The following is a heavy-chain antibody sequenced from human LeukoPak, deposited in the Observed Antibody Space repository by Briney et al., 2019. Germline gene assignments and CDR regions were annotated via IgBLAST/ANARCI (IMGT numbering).Heavy chain of an antibody. CDR3: AKDRFINYYDSSGSFDY. CDR1: GFTFDDYG. CDR2: INWNGGST. J-gene: IGHJ4*02. D-gene: IGHD3-22*01. V-gene: IGHV3-20*04. Sequence: GGSLRLSCAASGFTFDDYGMSWVRQAPGKGLEWVSGINWNGGSTGYADSVKGRFTISRDNSKNTLYLQMNSLRAEDTAVYYCAKDRFINYYDSSGSFDYWGQGTLVTVSS.